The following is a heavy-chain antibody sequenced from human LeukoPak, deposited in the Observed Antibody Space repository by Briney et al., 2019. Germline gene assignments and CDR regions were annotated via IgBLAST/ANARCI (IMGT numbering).Heavy chain of an antibody. V-gene: IGHV3-30*18. J-gene: IGHJ4*02. CDR2: ISYDGSNK. D-gene: IGHD3-22*01. CDR3: AKAALYYYDSREGEFDY. CDR1: GFTFSNYG. Sequence: GGSLRLSCGASGFTFSNYGMLWVRQAPGKGLEWVAVISYDGSNKYYADSVKGRFTISRDNPKNTLYLQMNSLRAEDTAVYYCAKAALYYYDSREGEFDYWGQGTMVTVSS.